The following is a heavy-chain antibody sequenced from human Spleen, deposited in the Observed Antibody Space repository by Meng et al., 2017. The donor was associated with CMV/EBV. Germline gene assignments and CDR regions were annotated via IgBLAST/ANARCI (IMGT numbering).Heavy chain of an antibody. J-gene: IGHJ4*02. CDR1: GFTFSRYW. V-gene: IGHV3-7*03. CDR2: IKEDGSEK. D-gene: IGHD1-26*01. CDR3: AKEKYSGSYYFDY. Sequence: GESLKISCAASGFTFSRYWMSWVRQAPGKGLEWVANIKEDGSEKYCVDSVKGRFTISRDNAKNALYLQMNSLRAEDTAVYYCAKEKYSGSYYFDYWGQGTLVTVSS.